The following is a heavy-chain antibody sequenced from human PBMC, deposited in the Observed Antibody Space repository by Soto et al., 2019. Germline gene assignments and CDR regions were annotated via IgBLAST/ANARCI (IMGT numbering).Heavy chain of an antibody. CDR3: ARDGWELLLPYFDY. V-gene: IGHV3-48*03. J-gene: IGHJ4*02. Sequence: EVQLVESGGGLVQPGGSLRLSCAVSGFTFSSYEMNWVRQAPGKGLEWVSYISSSGSTMYYADSVKGRFTISRDNAKNSLYLQMNSLRAEDTAVYYCARDGWELLLPYFDYWGQGTLVTVSS. CDR1: GFTFSSYE. CDR2: ISSSGSTM. D-gene: IGHD1-26*01.